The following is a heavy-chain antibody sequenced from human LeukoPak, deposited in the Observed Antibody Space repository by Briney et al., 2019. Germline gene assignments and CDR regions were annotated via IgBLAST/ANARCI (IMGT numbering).Heavy chain of an antibody. CDR1: GYSFTIYW. CDR3: AQSRITGTTDWFDP. D-gene: IGHD1-7*01. J-gene: IGHJ5*02. CDR2: IYPGDSNT. Sequence: GESLKISCKGSGYSFTIYWIAWVRQMPGKGLEWMGIIYPGDSNTRYSPSFQGQVTISADKSVSTAYLQWSSLKASDNAMYYCAQSRITGTTDWFDPWGQGTLVTVSS. V-gene: IGHV5-51*01.